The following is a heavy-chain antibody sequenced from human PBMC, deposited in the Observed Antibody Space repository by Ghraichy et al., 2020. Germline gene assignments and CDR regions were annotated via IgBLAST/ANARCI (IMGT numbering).Heavy chain of an antibody. CDR3: ARDEAGSGEAYRYAHGY. J-gene: IGHJ4*02. Sequence: GGSLRLSCAATGFTFSDYFMSWIRQAPGKGLEWVAYINSGGSTRYYADSVKGRFTISRDDVKNSLYLQMNNLRVEDTAVYYCARDEAGSGEAYRYAHGYWCQGTLVTFPS. CDR1: GFTFSDYF. V-gene: IGHV3-11*01. CDR2: INSGGSTR. D-gene: IGHD2-8*01.